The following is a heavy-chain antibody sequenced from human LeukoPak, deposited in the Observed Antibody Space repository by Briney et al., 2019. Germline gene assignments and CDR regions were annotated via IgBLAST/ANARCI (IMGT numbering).Heavy chain of an antibody. D-gene: IGHD3-3*01. CDR1: GFSFSTYN. Sequence: QPGGPLRLSCAASGFSFSTYNMIWVRQAPGKGLECISYTTPTSTTIHYADSVKGRFAVSRDNANSLLYLQMNSLRVEDTAVYYCARVVSGVTGGDYWGQGTLVSVSS. V-gene: IGHV3-48*04. J-gene: IGHJ4*02. CDR3: ARVVSGVTGGDY. CDR2: TTPTSTTI.